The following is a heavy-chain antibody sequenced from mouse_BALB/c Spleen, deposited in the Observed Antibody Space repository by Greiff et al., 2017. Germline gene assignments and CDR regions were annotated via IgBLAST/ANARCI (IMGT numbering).Heavy chain of an antibody. D-gene: IGHD1-1*01. V-gene: IGHV1-54*03. CDR1: GYAFTNYL. J-gene: IGHJ1*01. Sequence: VMLVESGAELVRPGTSVKVSCKASGYAFTNYLIEWVKQRPGQGLEWIGVINPGSGGTNYNEKFKGKATLTADKSSSTAYMQLSSLTSDDSAVYFCAVITTGWYFDVWGAGTTVTVSS. CDR2: INPGSGGT. CDR3: AVITTGWYFDV.